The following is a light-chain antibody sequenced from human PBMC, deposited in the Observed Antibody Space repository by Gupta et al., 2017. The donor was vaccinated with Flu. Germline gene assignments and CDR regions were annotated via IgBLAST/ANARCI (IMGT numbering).Light chain of an antibody. CDR2: GAS. CDR1: QSISRSY. V-gene: IGKV3-20*01. CDR3: QQYCNSAFT. J-gene: IGKJ3*01. Sequence: GTLSLSPGERATLSCRARQSISRSYLAWYQQKPGQAPRLLIYGASSRATGIPDRFSGSGSGTDFTLTISRLEPEDFAVYYCQQYCNSAFTFGPGTKVDIK.